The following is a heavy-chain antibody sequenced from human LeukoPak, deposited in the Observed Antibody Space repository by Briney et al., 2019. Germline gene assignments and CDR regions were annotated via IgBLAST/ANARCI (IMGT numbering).Heavy chain of an antibody. V-gene: IGHV3-23*01. J-gene: IGHJ5*01. D-gene: IGHD1-26*01. CDR1: GFTFTNCA. CDR3: AKDQSRVGASDPFDS. Sequence: QPGGSLRLSCAASGFTFTNCAMTWVRQAPGKGLEWVSSISGSGASTYYSDSVKGRFTISRDNSKNTVYLQMNSLSVEDTAVYYCAKDQSRVGASDPFDSWGQGTLVTASS. CDR2: ISGSGAST.